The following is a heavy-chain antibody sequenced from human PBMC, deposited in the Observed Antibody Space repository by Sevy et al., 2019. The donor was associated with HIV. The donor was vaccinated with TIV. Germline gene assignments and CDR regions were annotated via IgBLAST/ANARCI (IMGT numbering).Heavy chain of an antibody. V-gene: IGHV4-34*01. CDR2: INHSGST. J-gene: IGHJ4*02. CDR1: GGSFSGYY. CDR3: ARVSLTVAQIGVVIQNYFDY. D-gene: IGHD3-3*01. Sequence: SETLSLTCAVYGGSFSGYYWSWIRQPPGKGLEWIGEINHSGSTNYNPSLISRVTISVDTSKNQFSLKLSSVTAADTAVYYCARVSLTVAQIGVVIQNYFDYWGQGTLVTVSS.